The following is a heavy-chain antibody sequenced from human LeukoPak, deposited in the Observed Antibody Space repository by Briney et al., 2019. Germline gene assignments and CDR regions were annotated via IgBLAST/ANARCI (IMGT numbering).Heavy chain of an antibody. J-gene: IGHJ6*02. V-gene: IGHV4-59*08. D-gene: IGHD4-11*01. CDR3: ARLNYYYYYGMDV. CDR2: IYYSGST. CDR1: GGSISSYY. Sequence: SETLSLTCTVSGGSISSYYWSWIWQPPGKGLEWIGYIYYSGSTNYNPSLKSRVTISVDTSKNQFSLKLSSVTAADTAVYYCARLNYYYYYGMDVWGQGTTVTVSS.